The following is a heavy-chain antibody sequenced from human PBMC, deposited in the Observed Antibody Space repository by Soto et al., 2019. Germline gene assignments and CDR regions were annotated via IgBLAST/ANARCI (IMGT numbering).Heavy chain of an antibody. J-gene: IGHJ6*02. D-gene: IGHD3-3*01. V-gene: IGHV3-7*01. Sequence: PXGSLRLSCSAAGFTFSSYWMSWVRQAPGKGLDWVANIKQDGSEKYYVDSVKGRFTISRDNAKNSLYLQMNSLRAEDTAVYYCAREFWSGYYTGLRYYYYGMDVWGQGTTVTVSS. CDR2: IKQDGSEK. CDR3: AREFWSGYYTGLRYYYYGMDV. CDR1: GFTFSSYW.